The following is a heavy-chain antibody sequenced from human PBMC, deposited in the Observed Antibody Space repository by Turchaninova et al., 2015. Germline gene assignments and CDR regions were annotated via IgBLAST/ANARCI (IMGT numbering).Heavy chain of an antibody. Sequence: QITLKESGPTLVKPTQTHTLTCTFSGFSLRTSAVGVGWIPQHPGKPLEWLTVIYWDDDKRYCPSLKSRLTITKDTSKNQVVLTMTNMDPVDTATYYCARRPNYYDNSGSLDYWGQGTLVTVSS. D-gene: IGHD3-22*01. V-gene: IGHV2-5*02. CDR2: IYWDDDK. CDR3: ARRPNYYDNSGSLDY. J-gene: IGHJ4*02. CDR1: GFSLRTSAVG.